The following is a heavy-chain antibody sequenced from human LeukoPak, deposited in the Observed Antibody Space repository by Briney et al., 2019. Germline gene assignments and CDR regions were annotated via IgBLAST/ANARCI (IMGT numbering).Heavy chain of an antibody. CDR2: INPNSGGT. Sequence: ASVTVSCTASGYTFTGYYMHWVRQAPGQGLEWMGWINPNSGGTNYAQKFQGGVTMTRDTSISTAYMELSRLRSDDTAAYYCARGSYSSSWYNVDYWGQGTLVTVSS. CDR1: GYTFTGYY. V-gene: IGHV1-2*02. CDR3: ARGSYSSSWYNVDY. J-gene: IGHJ4*02. D-gene: IGHD6-13*01.